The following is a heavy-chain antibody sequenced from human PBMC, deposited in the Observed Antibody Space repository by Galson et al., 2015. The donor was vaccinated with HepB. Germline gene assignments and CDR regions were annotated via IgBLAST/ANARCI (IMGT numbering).Heavy chain of an antibody. CDR3: ARDREFCGGGSCYSSEDY. V-gene: IGHV3-30-3*01. D-gene: IGHD2-15*01. CDR1: GFTFSSYA. J-gene: IGHJ4*02. Sequence: SLRLSCAASGFTFSSYAMHWVRQAPGKGLEWVAVISYDGSNKYYADSVKGRFTISRDNSKNTLYLQMNSLRAEDTAVYYCARDREFCGGGSCYSSEDYWGQGTLVTVSS. CDR2: ISYDGSNK.